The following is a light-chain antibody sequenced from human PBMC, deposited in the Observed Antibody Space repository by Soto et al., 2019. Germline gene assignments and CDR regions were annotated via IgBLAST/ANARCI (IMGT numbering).Light chain of an antibody. Sequence: QSVLTQPASVSGSPGQSITISCTGTSSDVGGYNYVSWYQQHPGTAPKLMICEVSNRPSGVSDRFSGSRSGNTASLTISGLQAEDESDYYCISYTSSSTWVFGGGTKLTVL. CDR2: EVS. J-gene: IGLJ3*02. V-gene: IGLV2-14*01. CDR1: SSDVGGYNY. CDR3: ISYTSSSTWV.